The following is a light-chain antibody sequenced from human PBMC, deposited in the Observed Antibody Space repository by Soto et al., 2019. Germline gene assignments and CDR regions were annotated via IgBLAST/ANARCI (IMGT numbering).Light chain of an antibody. CDR1: QSISSY. Sequence: DIPMTQSPSSLSASVGDRVTITCRASQSISSYLNWYQQKPGKAPKLLIYDASSLESGVPSRFSGSGSGTEFTLTISSLQPDDFATYYCQQYNSLWTFGQGTKVDIK. CDR2: DAS. V-gene: IGKV1-5*01. J-gene: IGKJ1*01. CDR3: QQYNSLWT.